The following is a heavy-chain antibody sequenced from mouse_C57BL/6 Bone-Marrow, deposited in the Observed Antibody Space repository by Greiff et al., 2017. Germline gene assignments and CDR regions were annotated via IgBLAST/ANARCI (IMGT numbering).Heavy chain of an antibody. Sequence: EVQLQQSGAELVRPGAPVKLSCTASGFNIKDDYMHWVKQRPEQGLEWIGWIDPENGDTEYASKFQGKATITADTSSNTAYLQLSSLTSEDTAVYYCTNGYYGGYWYFDVWGTGTTVTVSS. CDR3: TNGYYGGYWYFDV. CDR2: IDPENGDT. CDR1: GFNIKDDY. V-gene: IGHV14-4*01. D-gene: IGHD2-3*01. J-gene: IGHJ1*03.